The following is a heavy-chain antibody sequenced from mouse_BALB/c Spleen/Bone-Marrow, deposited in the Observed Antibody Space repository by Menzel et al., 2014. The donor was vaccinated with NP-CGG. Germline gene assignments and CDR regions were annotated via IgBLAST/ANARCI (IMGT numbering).Heavy chain of an antibody. D-gene: IGHD2-1*01. CDR2: ISPSTGYS. Sequence: QVQLKESGAELAKPGASVKMSCKASGYNFTNYWMHWVKQRPGQGLEWIGYISPSTGYSEYNQKFKDKATLTADKSSNIAYMQLSSLTSEDSAVYYCARYGNYPLFAYWGQGTLVTVSA. V-gene: IGHV1-7*01. J-gene: IGHJ3*01. CDR1: GYNFTNYW. CDR3: ARYGNYPLFAY.